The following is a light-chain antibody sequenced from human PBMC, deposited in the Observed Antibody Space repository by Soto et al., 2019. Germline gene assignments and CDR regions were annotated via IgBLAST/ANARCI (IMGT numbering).Light chain of an antibody. Sequence: QSVLAQPASVSGSPGQSITISCTGTSSDVGGYNYVSWYQQHPGKAPKLMIYEVSNRPSGVSNRFSGSKSGNTASLTISGLQAEDEADYYCSSYTGSGTLVFGTGTKVTVL. CDR2: EVS. V-gene: IGLV2-14*01. CDR1: SSDVGGYNY. J-gene: IGLJ1*01. CDR3: SSYTGSGTLV.